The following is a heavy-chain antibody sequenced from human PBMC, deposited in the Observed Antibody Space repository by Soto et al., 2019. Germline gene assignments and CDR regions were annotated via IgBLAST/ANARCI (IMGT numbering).Heavy chain of an antibody. J-gene: IGHJ3*01. CDR2: VSGSGANT. D-gene: IGHD3-16*01. Sequence: EVQLTESGGGLVQPGGSLRLSCAASGFTFRSSAMSWVRQAPGKGLEWVSAVSGSGANTYYADSVKGRFTISRDNSDDTLYLQISSLRPEDTARYYCAKVRRFDDTDYHRDALDVWGQGTMVTVSS. V-gene: IGHV3-23*01. CDR1: GFTFRSSA. CDR3: AKVRRFDDTDYHRDALDV.